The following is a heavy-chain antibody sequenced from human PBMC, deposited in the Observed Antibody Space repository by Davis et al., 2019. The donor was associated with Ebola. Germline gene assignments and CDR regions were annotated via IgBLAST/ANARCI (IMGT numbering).Heavy chain of an antibody. Sequence: VRQAPGKGLEWVAVISFDGSNKFYADSVKGRFTISRDNSKNTLYLQMNSLRAEDTAVYYCANLDYGDNSGFDYWGQGTLVTVSS. D-gene: IGHD4-23*01. CDR3: ANLDYGDNSGFDY. CDR2: ISFDGSNK. V-gene: IGHV3-30-3*02. J-gene: IGHJ4*02.